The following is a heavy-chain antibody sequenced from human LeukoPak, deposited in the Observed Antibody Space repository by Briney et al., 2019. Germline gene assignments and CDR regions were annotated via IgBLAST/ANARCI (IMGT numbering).Heavy chain of an antibody. D-gene: IGHD3-16*02. CDR1: GGSISSSGYY. CDR2: IYYSGST. Sequence: SETLSLTCTVSGGSISSSGYYWGWIRQAPGKGLEWIGTIYYSGSTYYNPSLKSRVTISVDTSKNQFSLKLSSVTAADTAVYYCARGSYLDYWGQGTLVTVSS. J-gene: IGHJ4*02. V-gene: IGHV4-39*01. CDR3: ARGSYLDY.